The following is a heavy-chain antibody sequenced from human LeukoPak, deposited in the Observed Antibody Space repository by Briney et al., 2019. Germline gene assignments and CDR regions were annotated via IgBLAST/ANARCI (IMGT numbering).Heavy chain of an antibody. CDR2: ISSSGSIK. CDR1: GFAFSSYE. CDR3: ARARYTSGWETLDY. Sequence: PGGSLRLSCIASGFAFSSYEMNWVRQAPGKGLEWVSYISSSGSIKHYADSVKGRFTISRDNAKNSLYLQMNSLRAEDTAVYYCARARYTSGWETLDYWGQGTLVTVSS. V-gene: IGHV3-48*03. J-gene: IGHJ4*02. D-gene: IGHD6-19*01.